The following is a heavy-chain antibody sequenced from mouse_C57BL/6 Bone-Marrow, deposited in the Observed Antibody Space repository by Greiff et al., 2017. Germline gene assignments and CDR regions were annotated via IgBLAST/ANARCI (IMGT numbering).Heavy chain of an antibody. Sequence: QVQLQQSGAELVRPGTSVKMSCKASGYTFTNYWIGWVKQRPGHGLEWIGDIYPGGGYTNYNEKFKGKATLTADKSSSTANMQFSSLTSEDSAIDYCARVRAILYYFDYWGQGTTLTVSS. CDR1: GYTFTNYW. D-gene: IGHD3-3*01. CDR3: ARVRAILYYFDY. V-gene: IGHV1-63*01. CDR2: IYPGGGYT. J-gene: IGHJ2*01.